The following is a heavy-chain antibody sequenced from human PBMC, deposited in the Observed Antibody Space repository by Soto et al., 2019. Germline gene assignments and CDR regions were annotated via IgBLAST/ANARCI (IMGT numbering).Heavy chain of an antibody. CDR1: GFTFSSYA. Sequence: GGSLRLSCAASGFTFSSYAMSWVRQAPGKGLEWVSAISGSGGSTYYADSVKGRFTISRDNSKNTLYLQMNSLRAEDTAVYYCSTVTVVVGLTGYYGMDVWGQGTTVTVSS. D-gene: IGHD2-15*01. CDR2: ISGSGGST. J-gene: IGHJ6*02. V-gene: IGHV3-23*01. CDR3: STVTVVVGLTGYYGMDV.